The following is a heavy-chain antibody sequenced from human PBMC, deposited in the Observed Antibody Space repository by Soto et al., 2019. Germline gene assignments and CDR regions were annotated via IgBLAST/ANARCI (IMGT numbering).Heavy chain of an antibody. Sequence: QVQLVESGGGVVQLGRSLRLSCAASGFTFSSYGMHWVRQAPGKGLEWVAVIWYDGSNKYYADSVKGRFTISRDNSKNTLYLQMNSLRAEDTAVYYCARDLSSGTTSVDYYYGMDVWGQGTTVTVSS. CDR2: IWYDGSNK. CDR1: GFTFSSYG. J-gene: IGHJ6*02. D-gene: IGHD3-16*02. CDR3: ARDLSSGTTSVDYYYGMDV. V-gene: IGHV3-33*01.